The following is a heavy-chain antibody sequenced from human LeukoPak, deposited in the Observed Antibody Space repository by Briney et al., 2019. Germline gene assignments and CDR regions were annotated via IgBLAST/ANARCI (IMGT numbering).Heavy chain of an antibody. D-gene: IGHD5-18*01. CDR3: ARAAGYSYGYYFDY. J-gene: IGHJ4*02. CDR2: INHSGST. V-gene: IGHV4-34*01. Sequence: PSETLSLTCAVYGGSFSGYYWSWSRQPPGRGLEWIGEINHSGSTNYNPSLKSRVTISVDTSKNQFSLKLSSVTAADTAVYYCARAAGYSYGYYFDYWGQGTLVTVSS. CDR1: GGSFSGYY.